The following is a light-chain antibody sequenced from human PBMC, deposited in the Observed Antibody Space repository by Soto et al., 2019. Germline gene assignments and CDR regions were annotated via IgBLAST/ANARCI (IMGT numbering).Light chain of an antibody. CDR1: QSIGTC. CDR2: DAS. Sequence: DIPMTQSPSTLSASLGARVTITCRASQSIGTCLAWYQHKPAKVPSLLLYDASTLESGVPSRFSSSGSGTEYTLTTSSLQPDDFATYYCQQYNSYSSLTFGEGTKVDIK. J-gene: IGKJ4*01. V-gene: IGKV1-5*01. CDR3: QQYNSYSSLT.